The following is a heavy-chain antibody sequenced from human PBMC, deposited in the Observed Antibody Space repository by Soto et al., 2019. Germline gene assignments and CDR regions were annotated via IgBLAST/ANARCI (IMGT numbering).Heavy chain of an antibody. CDR1: GFTFSNYE. J-gene: IGHJ4*02. Sequence: EVNLVESGGGLVQPGGSLRLSCAASGFTFSNYEFNWVRQAPGKGLEWVSYISISADSIYYADSVKGRFTISRDNAKNSLYLQMNSLRAEDTAVYYCATFHGGGGWGQGTLVTVSS. V-gene: IGHV3-48*03. CDR3: ATFHGGGG. D-gene: IGHD2-21*01. CDR2: ISISADSI.